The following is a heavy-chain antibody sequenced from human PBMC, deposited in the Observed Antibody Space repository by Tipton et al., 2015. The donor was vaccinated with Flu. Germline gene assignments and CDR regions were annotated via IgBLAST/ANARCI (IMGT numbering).Heavy chain of an antibody. CDR1: GFTVSSNY. J-gene: IGHJ3*02. D-gene: IGHD1-26*01. CDR3: ARENGVGDAFDI. Sequence: SLRLSCAASGFTVSSNYMSWVRQAPGKGLDWVSVIYSDGSTYYSDSVKGRFTISRDNSKHTLYLQMNSLRAEDTAVYYCARENGVGDAFDIWGQGTMVTVSS. V-gene: IGHV3-53*01. CDR2: IYSDGST.